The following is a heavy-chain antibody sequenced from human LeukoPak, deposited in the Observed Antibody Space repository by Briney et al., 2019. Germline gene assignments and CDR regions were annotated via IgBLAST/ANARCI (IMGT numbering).Heavy chain of an antibody. J-gene: IGHJ6*03. D-gene: IGHD2-21*02. CDR3: GRGDLVESTALFDDYSYYIDV. V-gene: IGHV4-34*01. CDR2: INHSGST. CDR1: GGSFSGYY. Sequence: SXTLSLTCAVYGGSFSGYYWRWIRQPPGKGREWVGEINHSGSTNYNPSLKSRVTISADTSKKEFSLEKRSGNGADQAVYHCGRGDLVESTALFDDYSYYIDVWGKGTTVTVSS.